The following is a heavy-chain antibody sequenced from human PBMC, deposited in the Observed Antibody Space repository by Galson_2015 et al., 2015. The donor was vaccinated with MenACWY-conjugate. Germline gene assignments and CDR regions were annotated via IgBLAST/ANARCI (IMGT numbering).Heavy chain of an antibody. Sequence: SLRLSCAASGFTFSSYVMHWVRQAPGKGLEWVAVISEDGNNKNYADSVKGRFTISRDNSKNTLYLQMNTLRAEDTAVYYCATGLWYAFDIWGQGTMVSVSS. CDR3: ATGLWYAFDI. J-gene: IGHJ3*02. CDR1: GFTFSSYV. V-gene: IGHV3-30-3*01. D-gene: IGHD1-1*01. CDR2: ISEDGNNK.